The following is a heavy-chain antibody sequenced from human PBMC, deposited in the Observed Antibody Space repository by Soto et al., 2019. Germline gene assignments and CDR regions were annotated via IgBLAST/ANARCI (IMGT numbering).Heavy chain of an antibody. CDR3: ARDPYCGGDCYSLLRT. CDR1: GYTFSNYG. J-gene: IGHJ5*02. CDR2: ISAYNGNT. V-gene: IGHV1-18*01. Sequence: GASVKVSCKASGYTFSNYGISWVRQAPGQGLEWMGWISAYNGNTNYAQKYQGRVTMTTDTPTSTAYMELRSLRSDDTAVYYCARDPYCGGDCYSLLRTWGQGTLVTVSS. D-gene: IGHD2-21*02.